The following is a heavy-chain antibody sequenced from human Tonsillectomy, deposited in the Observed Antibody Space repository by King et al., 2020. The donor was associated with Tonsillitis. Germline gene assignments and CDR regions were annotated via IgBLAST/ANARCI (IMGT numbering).Heavy chain of an antibody. Sequence: VQLVESGGGLVQPGGSLRLSCAPSEFTFSTYWMNWVRQTPHKGLEWVANINPDGSEKRYVDSVKGRFSISRDNTENSLFLQMNSLTVDDTAVYYCAGWGSHNFWGQGILVSVSS. CDR3: AGWGSHNF. CDR1: EFTFSTYW. D-gene: IGHD3-16*01. J-gene: IGHJ4*02. CDR2: INPDGSEK. V-gene: IGHV3-7*01.